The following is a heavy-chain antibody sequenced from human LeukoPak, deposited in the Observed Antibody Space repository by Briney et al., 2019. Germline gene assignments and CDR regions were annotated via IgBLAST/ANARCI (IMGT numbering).Heavy chain of an antibody. Sequence: PSETLSLTCTVSGGSISSYYWSWIRQPAGKGLEWIGRIYTSGSNNYNPSLKSRVTMSVDTSKKQFSLRLSSVTAADTAVYYCARLFPAAGTPYYYIMDVWGQGTTVTVPS. CDR1: GGSISSYY. D-gene: IGHD6-13*01. CDR2: IYTSGSN. V-gene: IGHV4-4*07. J-gene: IGHJ6*02. CDR3: ARLFPAAGTPYYYIMDV.